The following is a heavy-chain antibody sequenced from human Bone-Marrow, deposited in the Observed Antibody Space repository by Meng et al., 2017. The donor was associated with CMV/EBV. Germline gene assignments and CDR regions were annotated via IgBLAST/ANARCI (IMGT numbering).Heavy chain of an antibody. V-gene: IGHV3-20*01. J-gene: IGHJ5*02. CDR2: INWNGGST. CDR1: GFTFDDYG. CDR3: ARDRGYSNRGANWFDP. Sequence: GESLKISCAASGFTFDDYGMSWVRQAPGKGLEWVSGINWNGGSTGYADSVKGRFTISRDNAKNSLYLQMNSLRAEDTALYHCARDRGYSNRGANWFDPWGQGTRVTGYS. D-gene: IGHD4-11*01.